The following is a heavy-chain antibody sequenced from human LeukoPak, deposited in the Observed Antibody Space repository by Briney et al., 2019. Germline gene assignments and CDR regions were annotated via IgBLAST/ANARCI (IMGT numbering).Heavy chain of an antibody. J-gene: IGHJ4*02. CDR3: ARPRYNWNYYFDY. D-gene: IGHD1-7*01. Sequence: PSETLSLTCTVSGGSISSSSYWGWIRQPPGKGLEWLGTIYYAGSTYYSPSLKSRVTISVDTSKNQFSLKLTSVSAADTAVYYCARPRYNWNYYFDYWGQGTLATVSS. V-gene: IGHV4-39*01. CDR1: GGSISSSSY. CDR2: IYYAGST.